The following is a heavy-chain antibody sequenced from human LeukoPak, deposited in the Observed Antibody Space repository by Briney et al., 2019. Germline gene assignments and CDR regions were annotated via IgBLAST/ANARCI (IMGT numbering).Heavy chain of an antibody. V-gene: IGHV3-20*04. J-gene: IGHJ6*04. D-gene: IGHD3-10*02. Sequence: PGGSLRLSCAASGFTFDDYGMSWVRQAPGKGLEWVSGINWNGGRTGYADSMKGRFTISRDNAKNSLYLQMNSLRAEDTAVYYCAELGITMIGGVWGKGTTVTISS. CDR3: AELGITMIGGV. CDR2: INWNGGRT. CDR1: GFTFDDYG.